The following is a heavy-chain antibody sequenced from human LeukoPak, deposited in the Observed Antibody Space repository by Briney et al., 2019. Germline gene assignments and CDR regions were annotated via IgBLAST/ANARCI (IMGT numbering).Heavy chain of an antibody. D-gene: IGHD3-16*01. CDR2: INSAGTTT. J-gene: IGHJ4*02. Sequence: GGSQRLSCAASGFTFSDSTMNWVRQASGKGLEWVASINSAGTTTHYADSVKGRLTISRDNARNSLYLQLNSLRGEDTAVYYCVRGDTRDYWGQGTLITVSS. V-gene: IGHV3-21*01. CDR1: GFTFSDST. CDR3: VRGDTRDY.